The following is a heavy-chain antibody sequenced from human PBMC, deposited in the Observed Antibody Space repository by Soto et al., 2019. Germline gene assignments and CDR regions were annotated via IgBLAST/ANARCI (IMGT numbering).Heavy chain of an antibody. Sequence: GESLKISCKGSGYSFTSYWIGWVRQMPGKGLEWMGIIYPGDSDTRYSPSFQGQVTISADKSISTAYLQWSSLKASDTAMYYCARQGITMVRGVIITSPNDALDIWGQGTMVTV. J-gene: IGHJ3*02. CDR2: IYPGDSDT. CDR1: GYSFTSYW. D-gene: IGHD3-10*01. CDR3: ARQGITMVRGVIITSPNDALDI. V-gene: IGHV5-51*01.